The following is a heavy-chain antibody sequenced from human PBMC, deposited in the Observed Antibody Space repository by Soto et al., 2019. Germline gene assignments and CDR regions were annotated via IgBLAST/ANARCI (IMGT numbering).Heavy chain of an antibody. V-gene: IGHV3-9*01. CDR3: AKDANWDPLYYFDY. CDR2: ISWNSGSI. Sequence: GGSLRLSCAASGFTFDDYAMHWVRQAPGKSLEWVSGISWNSGSIGYADSVKGRFTISRDNAKNSLYLQMNSLRAEDTALYYCAKDANWDPLYYFDYWGQGTLVTVSS. CDR1: GFTFDDYA. D-gene: IGHD1-1*01. J-gene: IGHJ4*02.